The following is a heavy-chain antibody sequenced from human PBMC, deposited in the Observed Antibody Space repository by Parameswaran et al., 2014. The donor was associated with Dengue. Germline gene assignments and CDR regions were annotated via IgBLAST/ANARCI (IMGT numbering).Heavy chain of an antibody. D-gene: IGHD3-10*01. Sequence: ASVKVSCKASGYTFTSYYMHWVRQAPGQGLEWMGIINPSDGSTSYAQKFQGRVTMTRDTSTSTVYMELSSLRSEDTAVYYCARDPRGYVSQGYFDYWGQGTLVTVSS. V-gene: IGHV1-46*01. CDR3: ARDPRGYVSQGYFDY. CDR2: INPSDGST. J-gene: IGHJ4*02. CDR1: GYTFTSYY.